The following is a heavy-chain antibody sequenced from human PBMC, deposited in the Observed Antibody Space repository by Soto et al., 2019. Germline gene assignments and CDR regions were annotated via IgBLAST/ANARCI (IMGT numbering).Heavy chain of an antibody. V-gene: IGHV3-48*01. D-gene: IGHD2-15*01. CDR1: GFTFSSYS. CDR2: FSSSSSTI. Sequence: EVQVVESGGGLVQPGGSLRLSCAASGFTFSSYSINWVRQATGKGLEWVSYFSSSSSTIFYADSVKGRFTISRDNAKNSLYLQMNSLRAEDTAVYYCARDIDGGGQGTLVTVSS. J-gene: IGHJ4*02. CDR3: ARDIDG.